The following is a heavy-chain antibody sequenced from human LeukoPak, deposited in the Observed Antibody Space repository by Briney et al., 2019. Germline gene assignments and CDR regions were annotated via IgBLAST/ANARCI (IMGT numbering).Heavy chain of an antibody. D-gene: IGHD6-19*01. CDR3: ARHPYGSGWYGLYYYYGMDV. Sequence: SETLSLTCTGSGGSISSYYWSWIRQPPGKGLEWIGYIYYSGSTNYNPSLKSRVTISVDTSKNQFSLKLSSVTAADTAVYYCARHPYGSGWYGLYYYYGMDVWGQGTTVTVSS. CDR2: IYYSGST. CDR1: GGSISSYY. J-gene: IGHJ6*02. V-gene: IGHV4-59*08.